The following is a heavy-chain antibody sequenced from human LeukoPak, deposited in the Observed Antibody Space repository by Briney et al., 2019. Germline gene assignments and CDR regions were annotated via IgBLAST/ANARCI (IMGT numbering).Heavy chain of an antibody. D-gene: IGHD3-10*01. CDR2: ISGSGGST. V-gene: IGHV3-23*01. J-gene: IGHJ4*02. CDR1: GLTFSSYA. Sequence: PGGSLRPSCAASGLTFSSYAMSWVRQAPGKGLEWVSAISGSGGSTYYADSVKGRFTISRDNSKNTLYLQMNSLRAEDTAVYYCAKAPRSDYYGSDWGQGTLVTVSS. CDR3: AKAPRSDYYGSD.